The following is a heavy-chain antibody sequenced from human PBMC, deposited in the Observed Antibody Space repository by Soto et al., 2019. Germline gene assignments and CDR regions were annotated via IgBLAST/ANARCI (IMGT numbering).Heavy chain of an antibody. CDR2: IGAADDP. CDR1: GFTFSTYD. V-gene: IGHV3-13*05. J-gene: IGHJ4*02. D-gene: IGHD6-19*01. CDR3: ARGGSSGWFFLDY. Sequence: PGGSLRLSCAASGFTFSTYDMHWVRQATGKGLEWVSAIGAADDPYYSGSVKGRFTISRDNAKNSLHLRMSSLRAEDTAIYYCARGGSSGWFFLDYWGQGALVTVSS.